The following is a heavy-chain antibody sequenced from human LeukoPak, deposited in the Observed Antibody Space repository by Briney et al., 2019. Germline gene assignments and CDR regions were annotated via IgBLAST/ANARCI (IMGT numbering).Heavy chain of an antibody. J-gene: IGHJ4*02. V-gene: IGHV3-21*01. D-gene: IGHD4-11*01. CDR2: ISDSRDYK. CDR3: ARGGKLDYPFDY. CDR1: GFAFSSHS. Sequence: GGSLRLSCAASGFAFSSHSMNWVRQAPGKGLEWVSSISDSRDYKYYADSVKGRFTISTDDAKKSVSLQMNSLRAEDTAVYYCARGGKLDYPFDYWGQGTLVTVSS.